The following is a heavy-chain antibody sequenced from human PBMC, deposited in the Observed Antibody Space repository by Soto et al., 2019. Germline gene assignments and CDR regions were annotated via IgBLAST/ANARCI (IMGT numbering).Heavy chain of an antibody. D-gene: IGHD1-7*01. Sequence: SETLSLTCAVSVGSISSGGYSWSWIRQPPGKGLEWIGYIYHSGSTYYNPSLKSRVTISVDRSKNQFSLKLSSVTAADTAVYYCARTESGTFDPWGQGTLVTVSS. CDR2: IYHSGST. J-gene: IGHJ5*02. CDR3: ARTESGTFDP. CDR1: VGSISSGGYS. V-gene: IGHV4-30-2*01.